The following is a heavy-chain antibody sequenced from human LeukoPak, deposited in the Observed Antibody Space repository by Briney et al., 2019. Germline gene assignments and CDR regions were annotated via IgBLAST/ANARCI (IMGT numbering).Heavy chain of an antibody. CDR3: GRVRRTTDN. V-gene: IGHV3-23*01. CDR1: GFTFSTYG. CDR2: ITSSGGST. Sequence: PGGSLRLSCAASGFTFSTYGMTWVRQAPGKGLEWVSAITSSGGSTYYADSVKGRFTISRDNSKNTLYLQMNSLRAEDTAVYYCGRVRRTTDNWGQGTLVTVSS. D-gene: IGHD1-1*01. J-gene: IGHJ4*02.